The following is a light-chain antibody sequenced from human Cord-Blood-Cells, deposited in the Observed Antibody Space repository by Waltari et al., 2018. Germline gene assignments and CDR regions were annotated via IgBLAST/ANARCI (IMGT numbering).Light chain of an antibody. CDR3: QQRSNPIT. V-gene: IGKV3-11*01. J-gene: IGKJ5*01. CDR2: DAS. Sequence: EIVLTQSPATLSLSPGERATLSCRASQSVSSYLAWYQQKPGQAPRLLIYDASNRATGIPARFSGRGSVTDFTLTISSLEPEDFAVYYCQQRSNPITFGQGTRLEIK. CDR1: QSVSSY.